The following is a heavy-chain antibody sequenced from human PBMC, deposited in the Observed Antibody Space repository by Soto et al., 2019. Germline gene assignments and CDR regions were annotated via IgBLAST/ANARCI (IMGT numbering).Heavy chain of an antibody. V-gene: IGHV4-31*03. CDR2: IYYSEST. J-gene: IGHJ5*02. D-gene: IGHD3-10*01. CDR1: GGSISSGGYY. CDR3: ARGSTMVRGVTPNWFDP. Sequence: QVQLQESGPGLVKPSQTLSLTCTVSGGSISSGGYYWSWSRQHPGKGLEWIGYIYYSESTYYNPSLKRRVTISVDTSKTHFSLKLSSVTAADTAVYYCARGSTMVRGVTPNWFDPWGQGTLVTVSS.